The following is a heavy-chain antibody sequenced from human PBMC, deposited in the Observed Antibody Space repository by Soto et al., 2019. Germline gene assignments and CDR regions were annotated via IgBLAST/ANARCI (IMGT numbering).Heavy chain of an antibody. Sequence: GGSLRLSCAASGFTFDSHAMSWVRQAPGKGLEWVSAMSGGGGTTNYAHPGKGRFTISRDSSKNTLYLQMNSLRAEDTAVHYCAKGALYCSSTRCYPIDYWGQGTLVTVSS. CDR3: AKGALYCSSTRCYPIDY. CDR1: GFTFDSHA. V-gene: IGHV3-23*01. CDR2: MSGGGGTT. J-gene: IGHJ4*02. D-gene: IGHD2-2*01.